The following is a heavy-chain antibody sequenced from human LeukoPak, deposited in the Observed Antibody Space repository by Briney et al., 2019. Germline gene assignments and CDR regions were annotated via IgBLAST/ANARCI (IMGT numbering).Heavy chain of an antibody. CDR2: ISASGGGT. J-gene: IGHJ4*02. V-gene: IGHV3-23*01. CDR3: AKRGVVIRVILVGFHKEAYYFDS. D-gene: IGHD3-22*01. Sequence: GGSLRLSCAVSGITLSNYGMSWVRQAPGKGLEWVAGISASGGGTNYAGSVKGRFTISRENPKNTLYLQMNSLSAEDTAVYFCAKRGVVIRVILVGFHKEAYYFDSGGQGALVTVSS. CDR1: GITLSNYG.